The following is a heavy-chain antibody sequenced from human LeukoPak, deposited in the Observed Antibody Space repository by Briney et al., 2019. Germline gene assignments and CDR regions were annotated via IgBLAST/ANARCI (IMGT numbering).Heavy chain of an antibody. CDR2: IKQDETEK. J-gene: IGHJ4*02. Sequence: GGSLRLSCTASGFTFSNFWMGWVRQAPGKGLEWVANIKQDETEKFYLGSVKGRFTISRDNAKNSLYLQMNSLRVEDTALYYCAKDGGYIYAYSDYWGQGTLVTVSS. CDR3: AKDGGYIYAYSDY. D-gene: IGHD5-24*01. V-gene: IGHV3-7*03. CDR1: GFTFSNFW.